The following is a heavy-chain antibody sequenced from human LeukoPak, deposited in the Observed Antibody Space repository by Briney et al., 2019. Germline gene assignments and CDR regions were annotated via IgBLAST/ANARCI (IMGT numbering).Heavy chain of an antibody. CDR1: GFTFSSYE. D-gene: IGHD2-2*01. Sequence: QAGGSLRLSCAASGFTFSSYEMNWVRQAPGKGLEWVSYISSSGSTIYYADSVKGRFTISRDNAKNSLYLQMNSLRAEDTAVYYCAKGLSMYQLQDAFDIWGQGTMVTVSS. CDR3: AKGLSMYQLQDAFDI. J-gene: IGHJ3*02. V-gene: IGHV3-48*03. CDR2: ISSSGSTI.